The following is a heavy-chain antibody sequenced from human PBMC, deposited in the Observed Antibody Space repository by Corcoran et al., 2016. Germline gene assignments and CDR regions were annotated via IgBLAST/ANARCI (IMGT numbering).Heavy chain of an antibody. CDR1: GGSISSSNW. CDR3: ARAPGYCSSTSCYANYYYYYGMDV. V-gene: IGHV4-4*02. J-gene: IGHJ6*02. CDR2: IYHSGST. D-gene: IGHD2-2*01. Sequence: QVQLQESGPGLVKPSGTLSLTCAVSGGSISSSNWWSWVRQPPGKGLEWIGEIYHSGSTNYNPSLKSRVTISVDKSKNQFSLKLSSVTAADTAGDYCARAPGYCSSTSCYANYYYYYGMDVWGQGTTVTVSS.